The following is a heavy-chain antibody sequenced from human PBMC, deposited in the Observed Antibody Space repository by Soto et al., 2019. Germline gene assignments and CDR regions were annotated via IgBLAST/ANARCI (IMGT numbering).Heavy chain of an antibody. CDR3: ARDVLVTAIRPGAFDI. CDR2: IYYSGST. CDR1: GASISSGGHY. D-gene: IGHD2-21*02. Sequence: QVQLQESGPGLVKPSQTLSLICTVSGASISSGGHYWTWFRQHPGKGLEWIGNIYYSGSTYYSPSLKSRFTISMATSNNQVSLKLSSVTATDTAVYYCARDVLVTAIRPGAFDIWGQGTMVTVSS. V-gene: IGHV4-31*03. J-gene: IGHJ3*02.